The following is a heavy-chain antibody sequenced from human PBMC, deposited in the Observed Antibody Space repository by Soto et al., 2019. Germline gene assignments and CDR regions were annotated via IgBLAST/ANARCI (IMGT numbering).Heavy chain of an antibody. D-gene: IGHD7-27*01. J-gene: IGHJ6*02. Sequence: SEILSLTCTVSGGSISSGGYYWSWIRQHPGKGLEWIGYIYHSGSTYYNPSLKSRVTISVDRSKNQFSLKLSSVTAADTAVYYCARGARRLGSYYYGMDVWGQGTTVTVSS. CDR2: IYHSGST. CDR3: ARGARRLGSYYYGMDV. V-gene: IGHV4-30-2*01. CDR1: GGSISSGGYY.